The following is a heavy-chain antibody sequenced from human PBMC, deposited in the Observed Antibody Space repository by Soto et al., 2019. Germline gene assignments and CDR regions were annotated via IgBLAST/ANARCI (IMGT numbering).Heavy chain of an antibody. CDR3: AKDHPSGSCSGGSCPLIGGYFDY. J-gene: IGHJ4*02. Sequence: QVQLVESGGGVVQPGRSLRLSCAASGFTFSSYGMHWVRQAPGKGLEWVAVISYDGSNKYYADSVKGRFTISRDNSKNTLYLQMNSLRAEDTAVYYCAKDHPSGSCSGGSCPLIGGYFDYWGQGTLVTVSS. V-gene: IGHV3-30*18. D-gene: IGHD2-15*01. CDR1: GFTFSSYG. CDR2: ISYDGSNK.